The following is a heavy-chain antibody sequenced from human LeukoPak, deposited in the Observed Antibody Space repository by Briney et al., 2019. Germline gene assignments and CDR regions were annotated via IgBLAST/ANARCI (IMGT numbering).Heavy chain of an antibody. D-gene: IGHD2-15*01. J-gene: IGHJ3*02. CDR1: GFTFSIYG. V-gene: IGHV3-30*03. Sequence: PGGSLRLSCAASGFTFSIYGTHWVRQAPGKGLEWVAVISNDGKTTYYADSVKGRFTISRDNSKNTLYLQMNSLRAEDTAVYYCARAYCSGGSCSPYGDAFDIWGQGTMVTVSS. CDR2: ISNDGKTT. CDR3: ARAYCSGGSCSPYGDAFDI.